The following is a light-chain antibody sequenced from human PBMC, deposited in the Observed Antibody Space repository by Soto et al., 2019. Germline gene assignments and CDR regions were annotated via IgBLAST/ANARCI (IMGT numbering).Light chain of an antibody. CDR2: DAS. Sequence: EILLTQSPATLSLSPGERVTLSCRPSQSVSSYFAWYQQKPGQAPRLLIYDASKRATGIPARFSGSGSGTDFTLTIYCLEPEDFAVYYCQQRGNWPLTFGQGTKVDIK. CDR3: QQRGNWPLT. CDR1: QSVSSY. V-gene: IGKV3-11*01. J-gene: IGKJ1*01.